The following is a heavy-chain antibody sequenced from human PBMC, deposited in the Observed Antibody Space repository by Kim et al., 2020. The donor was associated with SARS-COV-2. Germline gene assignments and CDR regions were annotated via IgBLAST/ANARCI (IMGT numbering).Heavy chain of an antibody. D-gene: IGHD3-9*01. CDR3: ASSYDILTGYYLYYFDY. CDR2: INHSGST. Sequence: SETLSLTCAVYGGSFSGYYWSWIRQPPGKGLEWIGEINHSGSTNYNPSLKSRVTISVDTSKNQFSLKLSSVTAADTAVYYCASSYDILTGYYLYYFDYWGQGTLVTVSS. J-gene: IGHJ4*02. CDR1: GGSFSGYY. V-gene: IGHV4-34*01.